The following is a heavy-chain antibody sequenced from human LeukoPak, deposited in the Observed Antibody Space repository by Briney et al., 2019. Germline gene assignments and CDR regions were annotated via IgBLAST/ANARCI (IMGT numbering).Heavy chain of an antibody. CDR2: ISYDGSNK. J-gene: IGHJ4*02. Sequence: GGSLRLSCAASGFTFSSYAMPWVRQAPGKGLEWVAVISYDGSNKYCADSVKGRFTISRDNSKNTLYLQMNSLRAEDTAVYYCARDYYDSLDYWGQGTLVTVSS. D-gene: IGHD3-22*01. V-gene: IGHV3-30-3*01. CDR1: GFTFSSYA. CDR3: ARDYYDSLDY.